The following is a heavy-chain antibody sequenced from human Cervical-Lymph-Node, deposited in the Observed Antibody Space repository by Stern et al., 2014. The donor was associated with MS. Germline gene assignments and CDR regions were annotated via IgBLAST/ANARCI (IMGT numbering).Heavy chain of an antibody. Sequence: QVQLVESGAEVKRPGSSVKVSCKPSGGTFRNFSVTWVRQAPGQGLEWMGKIVPILGTVNFVAKFQSRLKMTRDKATKTAYMEMSSLKSADTAVYYCATADYDFGSGPNNWGQGTLVTVSS. J-gene: IGHJ1*01. D-gene: IGHD3-10*01. CDR3: ATADYDFGSGPNN. CDR2: IVPILGTV. V-gene: IGHV1-69*09. CDR1: GGTFRNFS.